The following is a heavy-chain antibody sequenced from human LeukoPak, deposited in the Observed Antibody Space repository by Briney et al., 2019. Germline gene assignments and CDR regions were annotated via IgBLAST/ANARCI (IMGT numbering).Heavy chain of an antibody. Sequence: PSETLSLTCSVSGGSISGSYWSWIRQPPGKGLEWIGYIYYSGSTNYNPSLKSRVTISVDTSKNQFSQKLNSVTAADTAVYYCARLVAVAGSSDWFDPWGQGILVTVSS. V-gene: IGHV4-59*08. CDR1: GGSISGSY. J-gene: IGHJ5*02. CDR3: ARLVAVAGSSDWFDP. D-gene: IGHD6-19*01. CDR2: IYYSGST.